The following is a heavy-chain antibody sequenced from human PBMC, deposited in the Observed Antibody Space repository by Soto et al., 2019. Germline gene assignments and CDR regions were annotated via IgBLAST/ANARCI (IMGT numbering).Heavy chain of an antibody. CDR2: ISAYNGNT. CDR1: GYTFTSYG. V-gene: IGHV1-18*01. D-gene: IGHD1-20*01. J-gene: IGHJ5*02. CDR3: ARITGNNCFDP. Sequence: ASAKPSCKASGYTFTSYGISWARQAPGQGLEWMGWISAYNGNTNYAQKLQGRVTMTTDTSTSTAYMELRSLRSDDTAVYYCARITGNNCFDPWGQGTLVTVSS.